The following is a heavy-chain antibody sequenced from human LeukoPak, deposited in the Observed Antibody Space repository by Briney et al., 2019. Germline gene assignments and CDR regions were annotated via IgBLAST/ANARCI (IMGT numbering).Heavy chain of an antibody. CDR2: IYTSGST. D-gene: IGHD5-18*01. CDR1: GGSISSGSYY. V-gene: IGHV4-61*02. CDR3: AVGYSYGGSFDY. J-gene: IGHJ4*02. Sequence: SQTLSLTCTVSGGSISSGSYYWSWIRQPAGKGLEWIGRIYTSGSTNYNPSLKSRVTISVDTSKNQFSLKLSSVTAADTAAYYCAVGYSYGGSFDYWGQGTLVTVSS.